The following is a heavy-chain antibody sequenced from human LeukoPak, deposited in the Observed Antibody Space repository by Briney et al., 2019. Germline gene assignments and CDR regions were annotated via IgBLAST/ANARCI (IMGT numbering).Heavy chain of an antibody. V-gene: IGHV4-31*03. CDR1: GVSMGSGGFY. CDR3: ARIYSCSWYVGY. D-gene: IGHD6-13*01. Sequence: SQTLSLTCTVSGVSMGSGGFYWSWIRQLPGKGLEWIGYIYYTGTTYYNPSLKSRVIISVDTSKNQFSLKLSSVTAADTAVYYCARIYSCSWYVGYWGQGTLVTVSS. CDR2: IYYTGTT. J-gene: IGHJ4*02.